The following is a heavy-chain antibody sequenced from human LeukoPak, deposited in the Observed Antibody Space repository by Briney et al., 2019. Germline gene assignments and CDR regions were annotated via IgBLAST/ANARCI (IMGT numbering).Heavy chain of an antibody. D-gene: IGHD1-26*01. CDR2: INHIVST. V-gene: IGHV4-34*01. Sequence: SETLSLTCAVYGGSFSGYYWSWIRQPPGKGREWIGEINHIVSTNYNPSLKSLVTISVDTSNNQFSLNLSSVTAPDTPVYYCARHDSGELQDGSFDYWGQETMDTVSS. CDR1: GGSFSGYY. J-gene: IGHJ4*02. CDR3: ARHDSGELQDGSFDY.